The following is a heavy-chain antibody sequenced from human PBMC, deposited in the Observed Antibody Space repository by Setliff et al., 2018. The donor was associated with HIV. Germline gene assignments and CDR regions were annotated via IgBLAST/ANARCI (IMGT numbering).Heavy chain of an antibody. CDR1: GASISSPNYY. V-gene: IGHV4-39*07. CDR3: ARGSRGYSYAYYYYYMDV. Sequence: SETLSLTCTVSGASISSPNYYWSWIRQHPGKGLEFIGCIYDSGSSYYNPSLKSRVTISVDTSKNQFSLNLSSVTAADTAVYYCARGSRGYSYAYYYYYMDVWGKGTTVTVSS. D-gene: IGHD5-18*01. J-gene: IGHJ6*03. CDR2: IYDSGSS.